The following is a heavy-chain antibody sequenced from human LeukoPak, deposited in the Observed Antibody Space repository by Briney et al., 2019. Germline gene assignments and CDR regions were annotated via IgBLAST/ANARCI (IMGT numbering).Heavy chain of an antibody. CDR2: INPNSGGT. D-gene: IGHD6-19*01. Sequence: ASVKVSCKASGYTFTGYYMHWVRQAPGQGLEWMGWINPNSGGTNYAQKFQGRVTMTRDTSISTAYMELSRLRSDDTAVYYCARVIAVAGIYKDYYYYGKDVWGQGTTVTVSS. J-gene: IGHJ6*02. CDR3: ARVIAVAGIYKDYYYYGKDV. V-gene: IGHV1-2*02. CDR1: GYTFTGYY.